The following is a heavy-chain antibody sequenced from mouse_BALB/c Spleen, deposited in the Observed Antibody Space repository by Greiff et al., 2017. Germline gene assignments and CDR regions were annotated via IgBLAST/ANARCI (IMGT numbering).Heavy chain of an antibody. J-gene: IGHJ2*01. CDR1: GYTFTSYW. D-gene: IGHD2-4*01. CDR3: ARGGLRVFDY. V-gene: IGHV1S81*02. CDR2: INPSNGRT. Sequence: QVQLQQPGAELVKPGASVKLSCKASGYTFTSYWMHWVKQRPGQGLEWIGEINPSNGRTNYNEKFKSKATLTVDKSSSTAYMQLSSLTSEDSAVYYCARGGLRVFDYWGQGTTLTVSS.